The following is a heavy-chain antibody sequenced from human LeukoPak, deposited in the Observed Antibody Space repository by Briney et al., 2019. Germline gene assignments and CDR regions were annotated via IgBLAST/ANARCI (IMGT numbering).Heavy chain of an antibody. Sequence: ASVKVSCKASGYTFTSYYMYWVRQALGQGLEWMGIINPSGGSTSYAQKFQGRVTMTRDTSTSTVYMELSSLRSEDTAVYYCARDRAAAGDAFDIWGQGTMVTVSS. V-gene: IGHV1-46*01. CDR1: GYTFTSYY. J-gene: IGHJ3*02. D-gene: IGHD6-13*01. CDR3: ARDRAAAGDAFDI. CDR2: INPSGGST.